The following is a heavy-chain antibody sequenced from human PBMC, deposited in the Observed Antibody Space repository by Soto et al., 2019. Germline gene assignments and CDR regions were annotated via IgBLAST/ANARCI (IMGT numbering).Heavy chain of an antibody. CDR3: ARLTGLRPQLVDY. J-gene: IGHJ4*02. Sequence: QLQLQESGPGLVKPSETLSLTCTVSGGSISSSSYYWGWIRQPPGKGLEWIGSIYYSGSTYYNPSLKSRVTISVDTSKNQFSLKLSSVTAADTAVYYCARLTGLRPQLVDYWGQGTLVTVSS. V-gene: IGHV4-39*01. D-gene: IGHD6-13*01. CDR1: GGSISSSSYY. CDR2: IYYSGST.